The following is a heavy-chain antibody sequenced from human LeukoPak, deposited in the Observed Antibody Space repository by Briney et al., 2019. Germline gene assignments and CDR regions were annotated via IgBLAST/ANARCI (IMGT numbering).Heavy chain of an antibody. Sequence: PGGSLRLSCAASGFTFSNYWMHWVRRAPGKGPVWVSRININGSTTVYADSVKGRFTISRDNAKNTVYLQMNSLRAEDTAVYYCARHPFDYWGQGTLVTVSS. J-gene: IGHJ4*02. CDR3: ARHPFDY. CDR2: ININGSTT. CDR1: GFTFSNYW. V-gene: IGHV3-74*01.